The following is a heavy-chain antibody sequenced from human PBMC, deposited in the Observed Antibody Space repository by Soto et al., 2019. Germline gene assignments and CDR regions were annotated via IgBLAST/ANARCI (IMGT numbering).Heavy chain of an antibody. D-gene: IGHD2-8*02. CDR2: MNPNSGTT. J-gene: IGHJ4*02. CDR3: ARVACTGGRCYYDY. V-gene: IGHV1-8*01. CDR1: GYTFTSYD. Sequence: QVQLVQSGAEVKKPGASVKVSCKASGYTFTSYDFNWVRQATGQGLEWLGWMNPNSGTTGYAQRFQGRVTMTRNTVXSTAYMELSSLRSEDTAMYYCARVACTGGRCYYDYWGQGTLVTVSS.